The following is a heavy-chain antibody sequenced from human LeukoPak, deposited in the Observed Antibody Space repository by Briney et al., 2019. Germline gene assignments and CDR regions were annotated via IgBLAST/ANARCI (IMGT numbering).Heavy chain of an antibody. CDR1: GFTFSSYA. V-gene: IGHV3-23*01. J-gene: IGHJ4*02. CDR2: ISGSGGST. Sequence: GGSLTLSCAASGFTFSSYAMSWVRQAPGKGLEWVSAISGSGGSTYYADSVKGRFTISRDNSKNTLYLQMNSLRAEDTAVYYCAKAFYYYDSSGYYFSFDYWGQGTLVTVSS. D-gene: IGHD3-22*01. CDR3: AKAFYYYDSSGYYFSFDY.